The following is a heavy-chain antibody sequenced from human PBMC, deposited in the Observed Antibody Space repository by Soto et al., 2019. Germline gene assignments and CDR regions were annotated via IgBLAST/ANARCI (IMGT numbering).Heavy chain of an antibody. D-gene: IGHD3-10*01. CDR3: AKPLGFGELFYSYAIDV. CDR1: GFTFSSYG. CDR2: ISYDGSNK. V-gene: IGHV3-30*18. J-gene: IGHJ6*02. Sequence: VGSLRLSCAASGFTFSSYGMHWVRQAPGKGLEWVAVISYDGSNKYYADSVKGRFTISRDNSKNTLYLQMTSLRAEDTAAYYCAKPLGFGELFYSYAIDVWGQGTPVTVSS.